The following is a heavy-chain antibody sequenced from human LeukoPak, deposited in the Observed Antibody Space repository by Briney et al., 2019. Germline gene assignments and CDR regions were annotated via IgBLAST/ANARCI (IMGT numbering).Heavy chain of an antibody. CDR3: AREPPPYYDFWSGYSIYYFDY. Sequence: GGSLRLSCAASGFTFSSYWMSWVRQAPGKGLEWVANIKEDGSEKDYVDSVKGRFTISRDNAKNSLYLQMNSLRAEDTAVYYCAREPPPYYDFWSGYSIYYFDYWGQGTLVTVSS. CDR2: IKEDGSEK. J-gene: IGHJ4*02. CDR1: GFTFSSYW. V-gene: IGHV3-7*01. D-gene: IGHD3-3*01.